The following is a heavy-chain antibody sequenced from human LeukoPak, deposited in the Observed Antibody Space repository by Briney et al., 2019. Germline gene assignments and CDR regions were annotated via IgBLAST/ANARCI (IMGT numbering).Heavy chain of an antibody. D-gene: IGHD3-9*01. CDR3: TRDTGYDILTGYYLGGLKGYYYYGMDV. CDR2: IRSKAYGGTT. Sequence: GGSLRLSCTASGFTFGDYAMSWVRQAPGKGLEWVGFIRSKAYGGTTEYAASVKGRFTISRDDSKSIAYLQMNSLKTEDTAVYYCTRDTGYDILTGYYLGGLKGYYYYGMDVWGQGTTVTVSS. CDR1: GFTFGDYA. J-gene: IGHJ6*02. V-gene: IGHV3-49*04.